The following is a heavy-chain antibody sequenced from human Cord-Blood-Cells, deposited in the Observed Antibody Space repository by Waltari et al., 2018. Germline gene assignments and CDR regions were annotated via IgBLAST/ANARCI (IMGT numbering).Heavy chain of an antibody. Sequence: QLQLQESGPGLVKPSETLSLTCTVSGGSISSSSYYWGWIRQPPGKGLEWIGSIYYSGSTYYNPSHKSRVTISVDTSKNQFSLKLSSVTAADTAVYYCARGSGSYYYYYYYGMDVWGQGTTVTVSS. CDR2: IYYSGST. J-gene: IGHJ6*02. CDR3: ARGSGSYYYYYYYGMDV. CDR1: GGSISSSSYY. D-gene: IGHD1-26*01. V-gene: IGHV4-39*01.